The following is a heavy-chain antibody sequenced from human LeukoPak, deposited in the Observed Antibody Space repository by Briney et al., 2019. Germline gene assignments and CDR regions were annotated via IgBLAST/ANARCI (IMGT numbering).Heavy chain of an antibody. CDR3: ARDVSSGHYYFDY. J-gene: IGHJ4*02. Sequence: GRSLCPSCAVSGFTSSSYSTNWVRQAPGEGLEWVSSIGITSRFLYYADSVKGRFTISRDNTKNSLYLQLNSLRAEDTAVYYCARDVSSGHYYFDYWGPGTLVTVSS. CDR1: GFTSSSYS. D-gene: IGHD6-19*01. V-gene: IGHV3-21*01. CDR2: IGITSRFL.